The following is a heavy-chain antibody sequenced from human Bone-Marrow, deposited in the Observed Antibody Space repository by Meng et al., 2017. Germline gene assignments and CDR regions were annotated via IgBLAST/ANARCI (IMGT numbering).Heavy chain of an antibody. J-gene: IGHJ6*02. CDR3: AKSSGWYKGPKYYYYGMDV. Sequence: GESLKISCAASGFTFSSYAMSWVRQAPGKGLEWVSAISGSGGSTYYADSVKGRFTISRDNSKNTLYLQMNSLRAEDTAVYYCAKSSGWYKGPKYYYYGMDVWGQGTTVTVSS. CDR1: GFTFSSYA. V-gene: IGHV3-23*01. D-gene: IGHD6-19*01. CDR2: ISGSGGST.